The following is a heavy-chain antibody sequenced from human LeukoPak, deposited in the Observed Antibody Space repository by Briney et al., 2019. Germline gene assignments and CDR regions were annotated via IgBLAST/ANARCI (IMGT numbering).Heavy chain of an antibody. CDR1: GGSISSSSYY. D-gene: IGHD1-26*01. CDR3: ARLAGSYGDYFDY. Sequence: SETLSLTCTVSGGSISSSSYYWGWIRQPPGKGLEWIGTIYYSGSTYNNPSLKSRVTISVDTSKNQFSLKLSSVTAADTAKYYCARLAGSYGDYFDYWGQGTLVTVSS. V-gene: IGHV4-39*01. J-gene: IGHJ4*02. CDR2: IYYSGST.